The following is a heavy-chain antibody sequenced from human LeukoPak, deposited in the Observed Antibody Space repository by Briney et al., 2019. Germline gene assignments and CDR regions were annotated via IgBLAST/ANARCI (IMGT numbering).Heavy chain of an antibody. V-gene: IGHV3-43*02. Sequence: GGSLRLSCAASGFTFHGHAMHWVRQVPGKGLEWVSLISGGGGSTYYADSVQGRFTISRDNSKNSLHLQMNSLTTEDTALYYCARGDQWLIHYWGQGTLVTVSS. CDR3: ARGDQWLIHY. J-gene: IGHJ4*02. D-gene: IGHD6-19*01. CDR2: ISGGGGST. CDR1: GFTFHGHA.